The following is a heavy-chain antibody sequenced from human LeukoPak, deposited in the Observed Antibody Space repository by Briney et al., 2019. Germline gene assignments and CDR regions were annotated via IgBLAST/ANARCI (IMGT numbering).Heavy chain of an antibody. D-gene: IGHD6-13*01. Sequence: GGSLRLSCAASGFTFSSYEMNWVRQAPGKGLEWVSYISSSGSTIYYADSVKGRFTISRDNAKNSLYLQMNSLRAEDTAVYYCARDLYSSSWYGNWFDPWGQGTLVTVSS. J-gene: IGHJ5*02. CDR2: ISSSGSTI. V-gene: IGHV3-48*03. CDR1: GFTFSSYE. CDR3: ARDLYSSSWYGNWFDP.